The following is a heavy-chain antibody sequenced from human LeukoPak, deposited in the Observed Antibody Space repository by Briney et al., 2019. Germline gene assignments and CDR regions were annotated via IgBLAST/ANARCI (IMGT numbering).Heavy chain of an antibody. CDR2: ISSSSSTI. D-gene: IGHD3-22*01. Sequence: GGSLRLSCAASGFTFSSYSMNWVRQAPGKGLEWVSYISSSSSTIYYADSVKGRFTISRDNAKNSLYLQMNSLRAEDTAVYYCAKDVGYWGYYYDSSGYQNDYWGQGTLVTVSS. CDR3: AKDVGYWGYYYDSSGYQNDY. CDR1: GFTFSSYS. J-gene: IGHJ4*02. V-gene: IGHV3-48*01.